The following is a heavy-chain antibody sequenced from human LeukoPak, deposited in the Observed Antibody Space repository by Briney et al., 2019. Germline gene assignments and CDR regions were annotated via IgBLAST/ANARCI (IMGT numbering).Heavy chain of an antibody. Sequence: GESLKISCKASGYTFTSYWIGWVRQMPGKGLEWMGIIYPGDSDTRYSPSFEGQVTISADKSISTAYLQWSSLKASDTAMYCCATRYSSTWLRDYWGQGTLVTVSS. V-gene: IGHV5-51*01. CDR1: GYTFTSYW. D-gene: IGHD6-13*01. CDR2: IYPGDSDT. J-gene: IGHJ4*02. CDR3: ATRYSSTWLRDY.